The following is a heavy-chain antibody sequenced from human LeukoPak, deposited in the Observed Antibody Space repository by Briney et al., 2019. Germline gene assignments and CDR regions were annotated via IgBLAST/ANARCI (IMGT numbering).Heavy chain of an antibody. CDR2: ISSSSSTI. CDR1: GFTFSSYS. D-gene: IGHD3-22*01. V-gene: IGHV3-48*01. Sequence: GGSLRLSCAASGFTFSSYSMNWVRQAPGKGLEWVSYISSSSSTIYYADSVKGRFTISRDNATNSLYLQMNSLRAEDTALYYCASSGHYYDSSGYSDYWGQGTLVTVS. J-gene: IGHJ4*02. CDR3: ASSGHYYDSSGYSDY.